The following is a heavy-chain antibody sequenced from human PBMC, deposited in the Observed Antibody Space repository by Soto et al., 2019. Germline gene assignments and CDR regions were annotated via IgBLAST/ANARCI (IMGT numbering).Heavy chain of an antibody. CDR2: INAGSGNT. D-gene: IGHD2-21*02. CDR3: TADFAYFDY. CDR1: GYTFTSYA. Sequence: QVQLVQSGAEVKKPGASVKVSCKASGYTFTSYAMHWVRQAPGQRLEWMGWINAGSGNTKYSQKFQGRVTITRDTSASTAYMELSSLRSEDTAVYYCTADFAYFDYWGQGTLVTVSS. J-gene: IGHJ4*02. V-gene: IGHV1-3*01.